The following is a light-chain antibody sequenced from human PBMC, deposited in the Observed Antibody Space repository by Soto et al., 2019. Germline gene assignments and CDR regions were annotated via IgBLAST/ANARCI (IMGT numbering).Light chain of an antibody. CDR3: QQYGSSGT. Sequence: IVSTHSPGTLSLSAWQRSTHSGRASQSVSHNYLAWYQQKPGQAPRLLIYGASNRATGIPDRFSGSGSGTDFTLTISRLEPEDFAVYYCQQYGSSGTFGQGTKVDI. V-gene: IGKV3-20*01. CDR2: GAS. CDR1: QSVSHNY. J-gene: IGKJ1*01.